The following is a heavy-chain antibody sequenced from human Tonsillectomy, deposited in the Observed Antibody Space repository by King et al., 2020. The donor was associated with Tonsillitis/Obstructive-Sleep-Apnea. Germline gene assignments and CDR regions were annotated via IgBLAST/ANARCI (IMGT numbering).Heavy chain of an antibody. Sequence: VTLKESGPVLVKPTETLTLTCTVSGFSLSNAEMGVTWIRQPPGKALEWLAHIFSNDEKSYSTSLKSRLTISKDTSKSQVVLSMTNMDPVVTATYYCARISYYFYYFDYWGQGTLVTVSS. D-gene: IGHD3-10*01. V-gene: IGHV2-26*01. J-gene: IGHJ4*02. CDR3: ARISYYFYYFDY. CDR2: IFSNDEK. CDR1: GFSLSNAEMG.